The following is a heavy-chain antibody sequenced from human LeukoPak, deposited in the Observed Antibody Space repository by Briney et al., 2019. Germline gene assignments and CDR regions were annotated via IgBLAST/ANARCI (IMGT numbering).Heavy chain of an antibody. V-gene: IGHV3-66*01. CDR1: GFTVSSSY. D-gene: IGHD4-17*01. J-gene: IGHJ4*02. CDR2: IYSGGST. Sequence: PGGSLRLSCAASGFTVSSSYMSWVRQAPGQGLEWVSVIYSGGSTYYADSVKGRFTISRDNSKNTLYLQMNSLRAEDTAVYYCASTFYGDSPPYWGQGTLVTVSS. CDR3: ASTFYGDSPPY.